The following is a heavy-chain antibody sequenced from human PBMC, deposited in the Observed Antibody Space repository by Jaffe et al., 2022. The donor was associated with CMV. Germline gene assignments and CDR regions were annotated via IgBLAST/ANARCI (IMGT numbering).Heavy chain of an antibody. Sequence: EVQLVESGGGLVKPGGSLRLSCAASGFTFSSYRMNWVRQAPGKGLEWVSTITSSSTYIYYADSVKGRLTISRDNAKNSLYLQMNSLRAEDTAVYYCARGNYGDFNLDLWGRGTLVTVSS. J-gene: IGHJ2*01. CDR2: ITSSSTYI. V-gene: IGHV3-21*01. CDR3: ARGNYGDFNLDL. D-gene: IGHD4-17*01. CDR1: GFTFSSYR.